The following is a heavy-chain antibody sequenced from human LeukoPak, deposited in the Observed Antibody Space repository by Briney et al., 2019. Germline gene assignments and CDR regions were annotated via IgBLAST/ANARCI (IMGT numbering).Heavy chain of an antibody. CDR2: FSGSAGST. V-gene: IGHV3-23*01. CDR1: GFTFSSYE. D-gene: IGHD6-13*01. Sequence: GGSLRLSCAASGFTFSSYEMNWVRQAPGKGLEWVSAFSGSAGSTYYADSVKGRFTISRDNSKNTLYLQMNSLRAEDTAVYYCAKTLSSSWQWDYWGQGTLVTVSS. CDR3: AKTLSSSWQWDY. J-gene: IGHJ4*02.